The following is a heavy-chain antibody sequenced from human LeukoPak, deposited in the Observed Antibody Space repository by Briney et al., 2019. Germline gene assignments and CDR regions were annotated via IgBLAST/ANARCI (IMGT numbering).Heavy chain of an antibody. V-gene: IGHV3-53*01. CDR3: ARIFTPYYFDY. CDR1: GFTVSSNY. CDR2: IYSGGST. Sequence: PGGSLRLSCAASGFTVSSNYMSWVRQAPGKGLEWVSVIYSGGSTYYADSVKGRFTISRDNSKNTLYLQMNSLRAEGTAVYYCARIFTPYYFDYWGQGTLVTVSS. J-gene: IGHJ4*02.